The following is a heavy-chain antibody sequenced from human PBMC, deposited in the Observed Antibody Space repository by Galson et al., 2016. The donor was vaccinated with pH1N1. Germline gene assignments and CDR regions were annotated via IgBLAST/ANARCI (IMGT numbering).Heavy chain of an antibody. D-gene: IGHD1/OR15-1a*01. CDR1: GFTFSSYA. V-gene: IGHV3-23*01. CDR3: ARAPPTFNNRGWAFDV. CDR2: ISGSRLSA. Sequence: SLRLSCAASGFTFSSYAMNWVRQAPGKGLEWVSSISGSRLSAYYADSVKGRFTISRDNSKNTVHLQMNSLRADDTAVYYCARAPPTFNNRGWAFDVWGQGTMVSVSS. J-gene: IGHJ3*01.